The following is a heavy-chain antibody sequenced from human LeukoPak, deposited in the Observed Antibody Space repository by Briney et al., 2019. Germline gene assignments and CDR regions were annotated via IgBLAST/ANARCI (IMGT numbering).Heavy chain of an antibody. CDR2: ISGSGGST. V-gene: IGHV3-23*01. J-gene: IGHJ4*02. CDR1: GYTFSSYA. Sequence: PAGGSLRLSCAASGYTFSSYAMSWFRQAPGKGLEWVSAISGSGGSTYYADSVKGRFTISRDNSKNTLYLQMNSLRAEDTAVYYCAKDQYCSGGSCYSDYWGQGTLATVSS. D-gene: IGHD2-15*01. CDR3: AKDQYCSGGSCYSDY.